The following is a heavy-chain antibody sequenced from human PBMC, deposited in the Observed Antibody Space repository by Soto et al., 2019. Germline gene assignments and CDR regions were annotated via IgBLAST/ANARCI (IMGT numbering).Heavy chain of an antibody. D-gene: IGHD3-9*01. CDR2: INPSGGST. J-gene: IGHJ4*02. V-gene: IGHV1-46*01. CDR3: ARGDYDVLTGHYPLDY. CDR1: GYTLTSYY. Sequence: ASVKVSCKASGYTLTSYYMHWVRQAPGQGLAWMGIINPSGGSTSYAQNYQGRITMTRDTSTTTVYMELSSLRSEDTAVYFCARGDYDVLTGHYPLDYWGQGTLVTVSS.